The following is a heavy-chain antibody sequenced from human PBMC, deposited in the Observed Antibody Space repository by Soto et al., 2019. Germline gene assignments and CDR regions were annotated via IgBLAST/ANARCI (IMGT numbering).Heavy chain of an antibody. Sequence: PGGSLRLSCTASGFTFSDYYMDWVRQAPGKGLDWVGRIRNEANSYTAVYAASVTGRFTMSRDDSKNSLYLQMDSLKTEDTAVYYWTIVPTPVPAAIDIWGQGTMVTVSS. V-gene: IGHV3-72*01. CDR3: TIVPTPVPAAIDI. CDR1: GFTFSDYY. CDR2: IRNEANSYTA. J-gene: IGHJ3*02. D-gene: IGHD2-15*01.